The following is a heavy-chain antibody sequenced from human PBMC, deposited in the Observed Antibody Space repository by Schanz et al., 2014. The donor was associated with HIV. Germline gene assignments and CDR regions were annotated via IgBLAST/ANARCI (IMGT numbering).Heavy chain of an antibody. J-gene: IGHJ4*02. Sequence: QVQLVQSGAEVKKPGSSVKVSCKASGGSFSSYAINWVRQAPGQGLEWMGGIIPIFGTPNYAQMFQGRVTITAEKTTTASYMELSSLTSEDTAVYYCATLYYYDSSGYLNYYDYWGQGTLVTVSS. CDR1: GGSFSSYA. CDR2: IIPIFGTP. CDR3: ATLYYYDSSGYLNYYDY. D-gene: IGHD3-22*01. V-gene: IGHV1-69*06.